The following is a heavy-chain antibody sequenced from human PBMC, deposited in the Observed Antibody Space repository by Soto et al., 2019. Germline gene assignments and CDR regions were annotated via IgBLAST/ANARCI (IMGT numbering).Heavy chain of an antibody. CDR1: GGTFSSSA. CDR2: IIPTFGTA. J-gene: IGHJ3*02. CDR3: ARSETAGHRGFDI. Sequence: QVQLVQSGAEMREPGSSVKVSCKASGGTFSSSAINWLRQAPGQGPEWMGGIIPTFGTANYIEKFRGRVTITADTSTSTAYMEVSSLTSEDTAMNFCARSETAGHRGFDIWGQGTMVTVSS. D-gene: IGHD6-19*01. V-gene: IGHV1-69*06.